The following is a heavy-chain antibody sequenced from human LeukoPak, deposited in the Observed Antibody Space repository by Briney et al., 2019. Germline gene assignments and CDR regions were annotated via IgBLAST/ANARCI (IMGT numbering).Heavy chain of an antibody. V-gene: IGHV4-59*01. CDR2: IYYSGST. CDR1: GGSISSYY. Sequence: SETLSLTCTVSGGSISSYYWSWIRQPPGKGLEWIGYIYYSGSTNYNPSLKSRVTISVDTSKNQFSLKLSSVTAADTAVYYCARVLRDCDSNLVDDAFDIWGQGTMVTVSS. D-gene: IGHD2-21*01. CDR3: ARVLRDCDSNLVDDAFDI. J-gene: IGHJ3*02.